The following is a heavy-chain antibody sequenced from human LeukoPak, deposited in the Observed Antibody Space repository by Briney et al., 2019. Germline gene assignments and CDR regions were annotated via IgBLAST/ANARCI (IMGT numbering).Heavy chain of an antibody. V-gene: IGHV3-33*01. CDR3: ARDLSGSYSVDY. D-gene: IGHD1-26*01. CDR1: GFTFSTYN. CDR2: VLYDGSDS. J-gene: IGHJ4*02. Sequence: QPGRSLRLSCTASGFTFSTYNIHWVRQAPGKGLEWVAIVLYDGSDSYYADFVKGRFTISRDNSKNTLSLQMDSLRADDTAVYFCARDLSGSYSVDYWGQGTLVTVSS.